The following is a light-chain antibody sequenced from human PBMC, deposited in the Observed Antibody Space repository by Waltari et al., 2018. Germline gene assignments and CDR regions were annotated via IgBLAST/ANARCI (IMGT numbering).Light chain of an antibody. Sequence: DIQMTQSPSTLSASAGDRVTITCRASPNINSWLAWYQQKPGKAPKLLIHAASSLQSGVPSRFSGGGSGTEFTLTISNLQPDDFATYYCQQYETYSGTFGQGTKVEIK. V-gene: IGKV1-5*01. J-gene: IGKJ1*01. CDR3: QQYETYSGT. CDR1: PNINSW. CDR2: AAS.